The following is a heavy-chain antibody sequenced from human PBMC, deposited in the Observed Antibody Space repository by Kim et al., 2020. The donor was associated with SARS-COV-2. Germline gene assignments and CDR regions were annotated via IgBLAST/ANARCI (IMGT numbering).Heavy chain of an antibody. D-gene: IGHD3-10*01. J-gene: IGHJ4*02. CDR2: TYYSGSL. CDR3: ASEGYLAGILDY. Sequence: SETLSLNCTVSGGSSSSTTSFWGWIRQPPNKGLEWIGHTYYSGSLYNNPSLKSRVTISIDTSKKPFSLRLSSVTAADTAVYYCASEGYLAGILDYWGQGSLVTVSS. V-gene: IGHV4-39*01. CDR1: GGSSSSTTSF.